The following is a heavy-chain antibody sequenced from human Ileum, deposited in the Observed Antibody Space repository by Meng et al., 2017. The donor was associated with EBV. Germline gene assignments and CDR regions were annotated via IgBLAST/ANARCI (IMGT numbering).Heavy chain of an antibody. CDR2: IYYSGSA. V-gene: IGHV4-30-2*01. J-gene: IGHJ4*02. CDR1: GGSISSGGYS. CDR3: ARGAYFDY. Sequence: HLRLQESGSGLVKPSETLSLTCAVSGGSISSGGYSWHWIRQPPGKGLQWIGYIYYSGSAYYNPSLKSRVTLSVDRSTNQFSLNLSSVTAADTAVYYCARGAYFDYWGQGTLVTVSS.